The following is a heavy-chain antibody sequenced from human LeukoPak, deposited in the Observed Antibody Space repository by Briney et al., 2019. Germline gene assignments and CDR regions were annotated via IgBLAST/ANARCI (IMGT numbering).Heavy chain of an antibody. CDR2: IQDDDSEK. Sequence: GGSRRLSCAASGFTFTFSTSGMHWVRQAPGNGLEWVSFIQDDDSEKSYSGSVKGRCTTSRDYSKNTVYLQMTSLRVEDTAVYYCAREGGTVEIGEFDYWGQGTLVTVSS. D-gene: IGHD1-7*01. J-gene: IGHJ4*02. V-gene: IGHV3-30*02. CDR1: GFTFTFSTSG. CDR3: AREGGTVEIGEFDY.